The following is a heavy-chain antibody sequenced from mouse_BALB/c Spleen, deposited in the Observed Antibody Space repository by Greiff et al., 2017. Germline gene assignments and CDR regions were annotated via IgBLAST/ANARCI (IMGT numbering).Heavy chain of an antibody. CDR1: GYTFTDYN. J-gene: IGHJ1*01. CDR2: IYPYNGGT. CDR3: ARFTTAMSDYWYFDV. Sequence: EVKLMESGPELVKPGASVKISCKASGYTFTDYNMHWVKQSHGKSLEWIGYIYPYNGGTGYNQKFKSKATLTVDNSSSTAYMELRSLTSEDSAVYYCARFTTAMSDYWYFDVWGAGTTVTVSS. V-gene: IGHV1S29*02. D-gene: IGHD1-2*01.